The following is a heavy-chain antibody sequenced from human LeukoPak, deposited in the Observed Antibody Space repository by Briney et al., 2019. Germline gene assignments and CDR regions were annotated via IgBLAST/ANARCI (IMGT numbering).Heavy chain of an antibody. V-gene: IGHV3-30*02. Sequence: GGSLRLSCAASGFTFSSYGMHWVRQAPGKGLEWVTFIRYDGSNKYYADSVKGRFTISRGNAKNSLYLQMNSLRAEDTAVYYCARDNGYSYGYFDYWGQGTLVTVAS. CDR2: IRYDGSNK. CDR3: ARDNGYSYGYFDY. J-gene: IGHJ4*02. D-gene: IGHD5-18*01. CDR1: GFTFSSYG.